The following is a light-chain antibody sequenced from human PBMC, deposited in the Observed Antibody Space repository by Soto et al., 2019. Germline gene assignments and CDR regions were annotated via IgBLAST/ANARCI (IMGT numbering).Light chain of an antibody. Sequence: IQLTQSPSSRSSSLGDRVTITCRASQVINSFLAWYQQKPGKAPKLLIYAASSLQTGVPTRFSGSGSGTDFTLTISSLQTEDFAIYYCQQTYTTPEITFGQGTRLEIK. V-gene: IGKV1-39*01. CDR2: AAS. CDR1: QVINSF. CDR3: QQTYTTPEIT. J-gene: IGKJ5*01.